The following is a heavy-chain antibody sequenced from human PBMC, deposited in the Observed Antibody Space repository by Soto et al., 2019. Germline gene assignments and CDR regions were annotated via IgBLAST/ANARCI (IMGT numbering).Heavy chain of an antibody. CDR2: ISTDGTGT. CDR1: GFTVSSSW. V-gene: IGHV3-74*01. Sequence: GGSLRLSCAVTGFTVSSSWMHWVRQAPGKGLVWVSRISTDGTGTDYADSVKGRFTISRDNSKSTLYLQMSSLRPEDTAVYYCVKGYGSGTYYVEYFDYWGQGTLVTVSS. CDR3: VKGYGSGTYYVEYFDY. D-gene: IGHD3-10*01. J-gene: IGHJ4*02.